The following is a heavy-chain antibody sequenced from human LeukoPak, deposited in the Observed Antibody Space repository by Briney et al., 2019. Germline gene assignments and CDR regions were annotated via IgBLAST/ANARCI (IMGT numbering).Heavy chain of an antibody. CDR2: VSGRDDST. Sequence: GGSLRLSCAASGFTFSNYAMSWVRQAPGRGLEWVSAVSGRDDSTYYADSVKGRFTISRDNSKNTLYLQMNSLRAEDTTVYYCAKWGDYDILTGYYDSDYWGQGTLVTVSS. CDR1: GFTFSNYA. J-gene: IGHJ4*02. CDR3: AKWGDYDILTGYYDSDY. V-gene: IGHV3-23*01. D-gene: IGHD3-9*01.